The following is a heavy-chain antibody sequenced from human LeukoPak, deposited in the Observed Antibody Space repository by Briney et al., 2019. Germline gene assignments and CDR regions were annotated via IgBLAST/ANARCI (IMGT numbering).Heavy chain of an antibody. Sequence: ASVKVSCKTSGYTFIDSYIHWVRQAPGRGLEWMGWINPNNGDTIYAQKFQDRVKMTRDPSITTAYMELTKLRSDDTAVYYCARPDYDDDDSSGTHDWGQGTLVTVSS. V-gene: IGHV1-2*02. J-gene: IGHJ4*02. CDR2: INPNNGDT. CDR3: ARPDYDDDDSSGTHD. CDR1: GYTFIDSY. D-gene: IGHD4-17*01.